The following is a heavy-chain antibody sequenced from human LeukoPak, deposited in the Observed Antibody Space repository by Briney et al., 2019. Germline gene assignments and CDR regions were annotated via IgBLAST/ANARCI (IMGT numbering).Heavy chain of an antibody. CDR3: AKDYQTFDY. CDR2: ISYDGSNK. Sequence: GGSLRLSCAASGFTFSSYGMHWVRQAPGKGLEWVAVISYDGSNKYYADSVKGRFTISRDNSKNTLYLQMDSLRAEDTAVYYCAKDYQTFDYWGQGTLVTVSS. J-gene: IGHJ4*02. D-gene: IGHD2-2*01. CDR1: GFTFSSYG. V-gene: IGHV3-30*18.